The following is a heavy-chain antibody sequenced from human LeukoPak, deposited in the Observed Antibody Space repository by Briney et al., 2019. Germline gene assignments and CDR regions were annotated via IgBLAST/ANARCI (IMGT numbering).Heavy chain of an antibody. V-gene: IGHV3-21*01. D-gene: IGHD5-18*01. Sequence: GGSLRLSCVASEFTFSSYNMNWVRQAPGKGLEWLSSINPSSSYINYADSVKGRFTISRDNAKNSLYLQMNSLRAEDTAVYYCARGQLWLLMDYWGQGTLVTVSS. CDR1: EFTFSSYN. CDR2: INPSSSYI. CDR3: ARGQLWLLMDY. J-gene: IGHJ4*02.